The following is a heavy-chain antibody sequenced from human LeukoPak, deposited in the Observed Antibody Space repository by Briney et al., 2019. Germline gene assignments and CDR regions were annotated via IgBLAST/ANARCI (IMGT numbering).Heavy chain of an antibody. CDR2: ISSSGSI. CDR3: ASTNYYDSSGFSNWFDP. D-gene: IGHD3-22*01. Sequence: GGSLRLSCAASGFTFSNYEANWVRQAPGEGREWVSYISSSGSIYYADSVKGRFTISRDNAKNSLYLQMNSLRAEDTAIYYCASTNYYDSSGFSNWFDPWGQGTLVTVSS. CDR1: GFTFSNYE. V-gene: IGHV3-48*03. J-gene: IGHJ5*02.